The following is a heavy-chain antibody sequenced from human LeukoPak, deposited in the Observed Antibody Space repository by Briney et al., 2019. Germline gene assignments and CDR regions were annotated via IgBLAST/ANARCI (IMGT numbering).Heavy chain of an antibody. J-gene: IGHJ4*02. CDR3: ARVKGQLGPHFDY. Sequence: PGGSLRLSCAASGFTVSSNYMSWVRQAPGKGLEWVSVIYSGGSTYYADSVKGRFTISRDNSKNTLYLQMNSLRAEDTAAYYCARVKGQLGPHFDYWGQGTLVTVSS. V-gene: IGHV3-66*02. CDR1: GFTVSSNY. CDR2: IYSGGST. D-gene: IGHD6-6*01.